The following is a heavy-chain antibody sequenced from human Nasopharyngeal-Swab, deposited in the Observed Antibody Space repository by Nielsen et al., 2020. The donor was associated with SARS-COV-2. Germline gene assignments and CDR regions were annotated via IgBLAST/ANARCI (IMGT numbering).Heavy chain of an antibody. Sequence: GESLKISCAASGFTFSNAWMSWVRQAPGKGLQWVGRKSKTDGGTTDYAAPVKGRFTISRDDSKNTLYLQMNSLKTEDTAVYYCTTQRLGSTFYYFDYWGQGTLVTVSS. CDR3: TTQRLGSTFYYFDY. V-gene: IGHV3-15*01. J-gene: IGHJ4*02. CDR2: KSKTDGGTT. D-gene: IGHD5/OR15-5a*01. CDR1: GFTFSNAW.